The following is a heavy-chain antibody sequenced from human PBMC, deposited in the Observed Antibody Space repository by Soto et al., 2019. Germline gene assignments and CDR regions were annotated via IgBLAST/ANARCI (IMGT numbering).Heavy chain of an antibody. CDR3: ARDRDAAVDAFDI. J-gene: IGHJ3*02. Sequence: ASVKVSCEASGYSLTSYYMHWVRQAPGQGLEWMGIINPSGGSTSYAQKFQGRVTMTRDTSTSTVYMELSSLRSEDTAVYYCARDRDAAVDAFDIWGQGTMVTVSS. V-gene: IGHV1-46*03. D-gene: IGHD6-13*01. CDR1: GYSLTSYY. CDR2: INPSGGST.